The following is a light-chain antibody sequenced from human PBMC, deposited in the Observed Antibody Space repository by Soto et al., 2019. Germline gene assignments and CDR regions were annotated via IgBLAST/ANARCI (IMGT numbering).Light chain of an antibody. V-gene: IGLV2-14*01. J-gene: IGLJ1*01. CDR3: TSYTSTIPYV. CDR2: EVS. Sequence: QSVLTQPASVSGSPGQSITRSCTGSSNDVGGYNYVSWYQQHPGQAPKLIIYEVSDRPSGVSPRFSGSKSGNTASLTISGLQVEDEADYFCTSYTSTIPYVFGSGTKVTVL. CDR1: SNDVGGYNY.